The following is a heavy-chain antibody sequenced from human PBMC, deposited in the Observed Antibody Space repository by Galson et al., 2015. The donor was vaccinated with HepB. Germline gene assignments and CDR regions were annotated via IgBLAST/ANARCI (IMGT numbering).Heavy chain of an antibody. V-gene: IGHV3-15*01. Sequence: SLRLSCAASGFTFSNAWMSWVRQAPGKGLEWVGRIKSKTDGGTTDYAAPVKGRFTISRDDSKNTLYLQMNSLKTEDTAVYYCTTVDKAGDMGGRDYWGQGTLVTVSS. CDR1: GFTFSNAW. D-gene: IGHD3-16*01. CDR2: IKSKTDGGTT. CDR3: TTVDKAGDMGGRDY. J-gene: IGHJ4*02.